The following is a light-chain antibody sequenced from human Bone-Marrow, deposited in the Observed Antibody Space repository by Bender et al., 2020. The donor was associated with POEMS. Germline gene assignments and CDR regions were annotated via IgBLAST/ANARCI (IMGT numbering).Light chain of an antibody. V-gene: IGLV2-14*02. CDR2: DVN. CDR3: SSYSSISTSRL. J-gene: IGLJ3*02. Sequence: ALTQPASISGSPGQAINISCTGTSRDVGISNLVSWYQQHPGRAPRLIISDVNNRPSGVSDRFSGSKSGNTASLTISGLQAGDEADYYCSSYSSISTSRLFGGGTKVTVL. CDR1: SRDVGISNL.